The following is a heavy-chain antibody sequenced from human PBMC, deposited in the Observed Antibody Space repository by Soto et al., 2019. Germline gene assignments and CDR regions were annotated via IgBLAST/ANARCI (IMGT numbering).Heavy chain of an antibody. J-gene: IGHJ6*02. Sequence: GGSLRLSCAASGFTFSSYWLHWVRQAPGKGLVWVSRINSDGRTTNYADSVKGRFTISRDNAKNTVHLQMNSLRAEETAVYYCEKALYSSAYSLGMDVWGQGTTVTVSS. D-gene: IGHD6-19*01. V-gene: IGHV3-74*01. CDR2: INSDGRTT. CDR3: EKALYSSAYSLGMDV. CDR1: GFTFSSYW.